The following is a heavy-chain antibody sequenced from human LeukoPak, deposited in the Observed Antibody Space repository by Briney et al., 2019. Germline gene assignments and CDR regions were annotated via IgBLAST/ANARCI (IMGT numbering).Heavy chain of an antibody. D-gene: IGHD3-22*01. J-gene: IGHJ3*02. CDR2: ISFSGGST. CDR3: ARAAPYYYDSSGYSAFDS. Sequence: GGSLRLSCAASGFTFSDSAMTWVRQAPGKGLEWVSLISFSGGSTYYADSVKGRFTISRDNAKNSLYLQMNSLRDEDTAVYYCARAAPYYYDSSGYSAFDSWGQGTMVTVSA. V-gene: IGHV3-23*01. CDR1: GFTFSDSA.